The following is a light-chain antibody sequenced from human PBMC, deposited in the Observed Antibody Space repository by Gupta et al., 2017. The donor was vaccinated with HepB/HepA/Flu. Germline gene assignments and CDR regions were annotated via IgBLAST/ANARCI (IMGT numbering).Light chain of an antibody. J-gene: IGKJ1*01. V-gene: IGKV3-11*01. CDR3: QQLSNWQPST. Sequence: ELVLRQSPATLSLSPGERATLSCRASQSVSSYLAWYQQKPGQAPRLLIYDASNRATGIPARYSGSGCGTGXTRTISXRELEDFAVYYCQQLSNWQPSTFGXGTKVEI. CDR2: DAS. CDR1: QSVSSY.